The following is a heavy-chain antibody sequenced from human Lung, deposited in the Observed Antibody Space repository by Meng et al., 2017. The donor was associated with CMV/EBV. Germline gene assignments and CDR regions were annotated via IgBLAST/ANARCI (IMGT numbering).Heavy chain of an antibody. CDR2: TYFSSKWYH. J-gene: IGHJ4*02. CDR1: GDSVSSKSVA. D-gene: IGHD1-26*01. Sequence: QVHLQQSGPGLVKPSQPLPLTCAISGDSVSSKSVAWNWIRQSPSRDLEWLGRTYFSSKWYHDYAISVKSRITIKPDTSKNQFSLQLNSVTPEDTAVYYCAREGGSHIPFDFWGQGTLVTVSS. CDR3: AREGGSHIPFDF. V-gene: IGHV6-1*01.